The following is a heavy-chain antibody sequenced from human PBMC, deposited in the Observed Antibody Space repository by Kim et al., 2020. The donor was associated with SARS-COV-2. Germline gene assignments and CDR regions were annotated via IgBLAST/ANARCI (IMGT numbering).Heavy chain of an antibody. Sequence: SETLSLTCTVSGGSVSSGSYYWSWIRQPPGKGLEWIGYIYYSGSTNYNPSLKSRVTISVDTSKNQFSLKLSSVTAVDTAVYYCARGRGDIVVVVAATPPSFDYGGQGTLVTVSS. CDR3: ARGRGDIVVVVAATPPSFDY. V-gene: IGHV4-61*01. CDR2: IYYSGST. CDR1: GGSVSSGSYY. D-gene: IGHD2-15*01. J-gene: IGHJ4*02.